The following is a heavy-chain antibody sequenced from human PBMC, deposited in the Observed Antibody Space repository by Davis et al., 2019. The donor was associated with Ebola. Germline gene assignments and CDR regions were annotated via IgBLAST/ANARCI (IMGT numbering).Heavy chain of an antibody. CDR3: AKERGILRFLEWPSRGYQNYGMDV. CDR2: IKEDGRER. V-gene: IGHV3-7*01. J-gene: IGHJ6*04. CDR1: VITFSSYA. D-gene: IGHD3-3*01. Sequence: GESLKISCTDSVITFSSYAMTWVRQAPGKGLEWVANIKEDGRERNYVDSVKGRFTISRDNDKKLLYLQMSSLRAEDTAVYYCAKERGILRFLEWPSRGYQNYGMDVWGKGTTVTVSS.